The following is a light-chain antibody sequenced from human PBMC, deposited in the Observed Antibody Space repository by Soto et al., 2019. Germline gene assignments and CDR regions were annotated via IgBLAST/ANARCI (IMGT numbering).Light chain of an antibody. CDR2: GNS. CDR3: QSYDSSLSGVV. V-gene: IGLV1-40*01. Sequence: QSVLTQPPSVSGAPGQRVTISCTGSSSNIGAGYDVNWYQQLPGTAPKLLIYGNSNRPSGVPDRFSGSKSGTSASLAITGLXXXXXXDYYCQSYDSSLSGVVFGGGTKL. CDR1: SSNIGAGYD. J-gene: IGLJ2*01.